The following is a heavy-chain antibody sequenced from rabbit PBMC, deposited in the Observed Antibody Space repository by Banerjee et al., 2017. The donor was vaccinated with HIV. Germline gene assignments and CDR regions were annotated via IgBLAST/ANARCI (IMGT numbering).Heavy chain of an antibody. CDR3: ARDSDWSFKL. J-gene: IGHJ4*01. V-gene: IGHV1S40*01. CDR2: IYAGSSGST. Sequence: QSLEESGGDLVKPGASLTLTCTASGFTLSTYWMCWVRQAPGKGLEWIACIYAGSSGSTVYASWAKGRFTISKTSSTTVTLQMTSLTAADTATYFCARDSDWSFKLWGQGTLVTVS. D-gene: IGHD4-1*01. CDR1: GFTLSTYW.